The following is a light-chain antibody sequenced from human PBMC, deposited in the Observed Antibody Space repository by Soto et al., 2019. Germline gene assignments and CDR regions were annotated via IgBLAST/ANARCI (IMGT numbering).Light chain of an antibody. CDR1: KSVSSNY. CDR3: QQYGTSLQLT. Sequence: EIVLTQSPGTLSLSPGDRATLSCRASKSVSSNYLAWYQQKPGQAPRRLIYGASRMATGIPDRFSGSGSGTDFTLTISRLEPEDFAVYYCQQYGTSLQLTVGGGTKVEIK. J-gene: IGKJ4*01. CDR2: GAS. V-gene: IGKV3-20*01.